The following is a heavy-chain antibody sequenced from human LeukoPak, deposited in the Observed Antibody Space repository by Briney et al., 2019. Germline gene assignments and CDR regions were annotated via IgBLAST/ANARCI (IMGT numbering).Heavy chain of an antibody. J-gene: IGHJ4*02. CDR3: ARDLYSSGWYGTFDY. CDR2: IYTSGST. V-gene: IGHV4-4*07. Sequence: SETLSLTCTVSGGSISSYYWSWIRQPAGKGLEWIGHIYTSGSTNYNPSLKSRVTMSVDTSTNQFSLKLSSVTAADTAIYYCARDLYSSGWYGTFDYWGQGTLVTVSS. D-gene: IGHD6-13*01. CDR1: GGSISSYY.